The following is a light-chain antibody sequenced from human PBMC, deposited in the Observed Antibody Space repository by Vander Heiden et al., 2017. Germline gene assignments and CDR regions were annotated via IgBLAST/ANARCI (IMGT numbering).Light chain of an antibody. CDR2: SNN. CDR1: SSNIGGNY. CDR3: AAWDDSLSGPCV. Sequence: QSVLTQPPSASGPPGQRVTTSCSGSSSNIGGNYVYWYQQLPGTAPKLHLFSNNLRPSGVPDRFSASKSGTSASLAISGPRSEDEADYYCAAWDDSLSGPCVFGTGTKVTVL. J-gene: IGLJ1*01. V-gene: IGLV1-47*02.